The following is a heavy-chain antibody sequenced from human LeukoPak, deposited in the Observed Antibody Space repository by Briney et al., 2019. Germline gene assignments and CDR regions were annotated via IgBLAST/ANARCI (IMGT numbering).Heavy chain of an antibody. D-gene: IGHD5-12*01. V-gene: IGHV3-48*02. CDR3: ARDVGYDLGY. CDR1: GFTFSSYS. J-gene: IGHJ4*02. Sequence: GGSLRLSCAASGFTFSSYSMNWVRQAPGRGLEWVSYISSSSTSIYYADSVKGRCTISRDNAQNSLYLQMNSLRDEDTAVYYCARDVGYDLGYWGQGTLVTVSS. CDR2: ISSSSTSI.